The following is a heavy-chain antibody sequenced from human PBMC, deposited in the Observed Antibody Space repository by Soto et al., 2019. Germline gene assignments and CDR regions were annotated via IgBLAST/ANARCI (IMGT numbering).Heavy chain of an antibody. CDR1: GGSISSYY. CDR3: ATDRGELRFLEWYA. CDR2: IYYSGST. Sequence: SETLSLTCTVSGGSISSYYWSWIRQPPGKGLEWIGYIYYSGSTNYNPSLKSRVTISVDTSKNQFSLKLSSVTAEDTAVYYCATDRGELRFLEWYAWGQGTLVTVSS. V-gene: IGHV4-59*01. J-gene: IGHJ5*02. D-gene: IGHD3-3*01.